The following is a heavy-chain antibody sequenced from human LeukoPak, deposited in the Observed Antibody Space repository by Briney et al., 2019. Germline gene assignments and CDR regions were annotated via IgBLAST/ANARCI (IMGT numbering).Heavy chain of an antibody. V-gene: IGHV1-2*02. D-gene: IGHD3-3*01. Sequence: ASVKVSCKASRYTFTGYYVHWVRQAPGHGLEWMGWINPNSGGTNYAQKFQGRVTMTRDASISTAYMELSRLRSDDTAVYYCARSPLPGGIGSGYYTSYFDYWGQGTLVTVSS. CDR1: RYTFTGYY. CDR2: INPNSGGT. J-gene: IGHJ4*02. CDR3: ARSPLPGGIGSGYYTSYFDY.